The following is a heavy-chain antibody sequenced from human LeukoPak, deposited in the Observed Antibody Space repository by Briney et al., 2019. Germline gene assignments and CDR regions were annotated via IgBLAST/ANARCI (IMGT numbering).Heavy chain of an antibody. D-gene: IGHD3-22*01. CDR3: AREGYYDSSGYFDY. CDR2: IYSGGST. V-gene: IGHV3-66*02. J-gene: IGHJ4*02. CDR1: GFTVSSNY. Sequence: GGSLRLSCAASGFTVSSNYMSWVRQAPGKGLEWVSVIYSGGSTYYADSVKGRFTISRDNSKNTLYLQMSSLRAEDTAVYYCAREGYYDSSGYFDYWGQGTLVTVSS.